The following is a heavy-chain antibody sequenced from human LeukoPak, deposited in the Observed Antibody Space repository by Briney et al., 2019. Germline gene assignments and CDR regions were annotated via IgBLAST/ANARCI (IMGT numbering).Heavy chain of an antibody. Sequence: GGSLRLSCAASGFTVSSNYMSWVRQAPGKGLEWVSVIYSGGSTYYADSVKGRFTISRDNSKNTLYLQMNSLRAEDTAVYYCASIGYSAEYFQHWGQGTLVTVSS. CDR2: IYSGGST. J-gene: IGHJ1*01. V-gene: IGHV3-66*01. CDR3: ASIGYSAEYFQH. D-gene: IGHD5-12*01. CDR1: GFTVSSNY.